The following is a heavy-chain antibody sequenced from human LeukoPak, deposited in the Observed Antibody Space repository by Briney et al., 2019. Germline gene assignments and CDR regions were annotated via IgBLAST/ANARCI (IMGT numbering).Heavy chain of an antibody. CDR3: ARDGYSNAMDV. CDR2: IKYDGSEK. J-gene: IGHJ6*02. V-gene: IGHV3-7*04. Sequence: GGSLRLSCAAAGFTFSRNWMSWLRQAPAKGLEWVANIKYDGSEKYYVDFVKGRFTISRDNAKNSLYLQMNSLRVEDTAVYYCARDGYSNAMDVWGQGTTVTVSS. CDR1: GFTFSRNW.